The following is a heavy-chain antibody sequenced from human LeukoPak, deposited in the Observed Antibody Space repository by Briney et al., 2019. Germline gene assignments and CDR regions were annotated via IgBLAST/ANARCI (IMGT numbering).Heavy chain of an antibody. CDR3: AKDPSESYNYGYFDY. Sequence: GGSLRLSCAASGLILRSYAMNWVRQAPGKGLEWVSAISGGGGSTYYADSVKGRFTISRDNAKNTVYLQMNSLRVEDTAVYFCAKDPSESYNYGYFDYWGQGTLVTVSS. V-gene: IGHV3-23*01. CDR2: ISGGGGST. CDR1: GLILRSYA. J-gene: IGHJ4*02. D-gene: IGHD3-10*01.